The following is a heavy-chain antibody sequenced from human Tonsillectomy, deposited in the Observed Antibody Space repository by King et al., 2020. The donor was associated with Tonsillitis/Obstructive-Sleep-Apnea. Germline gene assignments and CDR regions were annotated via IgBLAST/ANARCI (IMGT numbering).Heavy chain of an antibody. CDR1: GFTVSSNY. V-gene: IGHV3-53*01. CDR3: ARGHYYGSGSFPFDY. CDR2: IYSGGST. Sequence: VQLVESGGGLIQPGGSLRLSCAASGFTVSSNYMSWVRQAPGKGLEWGSVIYSGGSTYDADSVKGRFTISRDNSKNTLYLQMTSLRAEDTAVYYCARGHYYGSGSFPFDYWGQGTLVTVSS. D-gene: IGHD3-10*01. J-gene: IGHJ4*02.